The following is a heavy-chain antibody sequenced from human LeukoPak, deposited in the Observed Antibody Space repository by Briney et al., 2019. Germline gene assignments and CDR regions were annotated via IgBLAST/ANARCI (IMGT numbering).Heavy chain of an antibody. V-gene: IGHV3-53*01. D-gene: IGHD5-18*01. Sequence: GGSLRLSCAASGLSVSSNYMNWVRQAPGKGLEWVSALYIGGNTYYADSVRGRFTISRDNSKNTLYLQMNSLRAEDTAIYYCTTAAGYNYGQYWGQGTLVTVSS. J-gene: IGHJ4*02. CDR1: GLSVSSNY. CDR3: TTAAGYNYGQY. CDR2: LYIGGNT.